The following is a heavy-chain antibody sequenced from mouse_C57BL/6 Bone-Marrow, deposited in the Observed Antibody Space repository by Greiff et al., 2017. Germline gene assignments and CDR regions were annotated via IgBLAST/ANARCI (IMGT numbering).Heavy chain of an antibody. Sequence: DVQLQEPGAELVKPGASVKLSCTASGFNIKDYYMHWVKQRTEQGLEWIGRIDPEGGDTKYAPKFQGKATITADTAYNTAYLPLSSLTSEDTSVYYCAMLLQSDVWGTGTTVTVSS. J-gene: IGHJ1*03. V-gene: IGHV14-2*01. D-gene: IGHD6-1*01. CDR3: AMLLQSDV. CDR2: IDPEGGDT. CDR1: GFNIKDYY.